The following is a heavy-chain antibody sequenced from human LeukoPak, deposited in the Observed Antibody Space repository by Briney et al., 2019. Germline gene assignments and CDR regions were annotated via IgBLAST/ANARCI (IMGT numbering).Heavy chain of an antibody. Sequence: SVKVSCKASGYTFTGYYMHWVRQAPGQGLEWMGWINPNSGGTNYAQKFQGRVTMTRDTSISTAYMELSRLRSDDTAVYYCARVIGRIVVVPAAIGYWGQGTLVTVSS. CDR3: ARVIGRIVVVPAAIGY. CDR1: GYTFTGYY. V-gene: IGHV1-2*02. D-gene: IGHD2-2*01. J-gene: IGHJ4*02. CDR2: INPNSGGT.